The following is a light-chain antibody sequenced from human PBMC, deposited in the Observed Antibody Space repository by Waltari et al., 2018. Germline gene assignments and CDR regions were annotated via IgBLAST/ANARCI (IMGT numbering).Light chain of an antibody. J-gene: IGKJ1*01. CDR3: QHYKSLPVS. V-gene: IGKV3-20*01. Sequence: IVLTQSPGPLPLSPGERATLSCRASQSVSIYLAWYQQKPGQAPRPLIYHTSSSATGIPDRFSGSGSGTDFSLTISGLEPEDFAVYYCQHYKSLPVSFGQGTRVEIK. CDR1: QSVSIY. CDR2: HTS.